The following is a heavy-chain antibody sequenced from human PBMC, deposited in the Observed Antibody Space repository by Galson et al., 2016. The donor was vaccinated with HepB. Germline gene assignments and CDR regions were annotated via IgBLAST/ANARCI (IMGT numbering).Heavy chain of an antibody. CDR1: GGTFSSYA. D-gene: IGHD2-15*01. J-gene: IGHJ3*02. V-gene: IGHV1-69*13. CDR2: IIPIFGTT. CDR3: ARSFHCSGGSCPRGGFDI. Sequence: SVKVSCKASGGTFSSYAISWVRQAPGQGLERMGGIIPIFGTTNYAQKFKGRVTITADESTSTAYMELSSLTSEDTAVYYCARSFHCSGGSCPRGGFDIWGQGTMVTVSS.